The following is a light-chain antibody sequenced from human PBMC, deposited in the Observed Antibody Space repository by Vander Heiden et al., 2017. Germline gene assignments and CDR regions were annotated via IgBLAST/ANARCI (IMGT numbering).Light chain of an antibody. V-gene: IGKV1-17*01. J-gene: IGKJ2*01. CDR3: LQHDTYLFT. Sequence: DIQITQSPSSLSASVGDRVTITCRATQGIRDRLAWYQQKPGKAPKRLIYDASNLQRGVPSRFSGSGFGTEFTLTISSLQPEDFATYYCLQHDTYLFTFGQGTKLEIK. CDR1: QGIRDR. CDR2: DAS.